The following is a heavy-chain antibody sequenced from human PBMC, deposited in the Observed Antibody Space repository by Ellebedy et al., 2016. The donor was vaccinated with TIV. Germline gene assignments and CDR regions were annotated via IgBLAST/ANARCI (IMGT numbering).Heavy chain of an antibody. V-gene: IGHV4-38-2*02. D-gene: IGHD2-2*01. Sequence: MPSETLSLTCTVSGYSISSGYYWGWFRQPPGKGLEWMGSINHRESTYYNPSLKSRVTISVDTSKNQFSLKLTSVTAADTAVFYWARDGTSVAFDYWGQGTLVTVSS. J-gene: IGHJ4*02. CDR3: ARDGTSVAFDY. CDR2: INHREST. CDR1: GYSISSGYY.